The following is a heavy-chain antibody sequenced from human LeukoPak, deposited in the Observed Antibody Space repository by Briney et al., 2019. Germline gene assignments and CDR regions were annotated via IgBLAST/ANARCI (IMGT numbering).Heavy chain of an antibody. J-gene: IGHJ4*02. CDR1: GGSFSSYY. Sequence: SETLSLTCAVYGGSFSSYYWSWIRQPPGKGLEWIGEINHSGSTNYNPSLKSRVTISVDTSKNQFSLKLSSVTAADTAVYYCARAPAARSLKSLLDYWGQGTLVTVSS. D-gene: IGHD6-25*01. V-gene: IGHV4-34*01. CDR2: INHSGST. CDR3: ARAPAARSLKSLLDY.